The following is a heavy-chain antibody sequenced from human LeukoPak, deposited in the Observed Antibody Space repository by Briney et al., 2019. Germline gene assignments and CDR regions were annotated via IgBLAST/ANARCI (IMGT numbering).Heavy chain of an antibody. J-gene: IGHJ3*02. V-gene: IGHV4-30-4*01. Sequence: SQTLSLTCTVSGGSISSGDYYWSWIRQPPGKGLEWIGYIYYSGSTYYNPSLKSRVTISVDTSKNQFSLKLSSVTAADTAVYYCATITGTTRGAFDIWGQGTMVTVSS. CDR3: ATITGTTRGAFDI. D-gene: IGHD1-7*01. CDR2: IYYSGST. CDR1: GGSISSGDYY.